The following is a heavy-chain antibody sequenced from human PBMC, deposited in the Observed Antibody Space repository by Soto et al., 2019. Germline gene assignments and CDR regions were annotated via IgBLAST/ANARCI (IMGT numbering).Heavy chain of an antibody. Sequence: QVQLVQSGAEVKKPGSSVKVSCKASGGTFSSYAISWVRQAPGQGLEWMGGIIPIFGTANYAQKFQGRVTITADESTSTAYMELSSLRSEDTAVYYCARALGYCSGGSCYEYYYYGMYVWGQGTTVTVSS. V-gene: IGHV1-69*01. CDR1: GGTFSSYA. CDR3: ARALGYCSGGSCYEYYYYGMYV. D-gene: IGHD2-15*01. CDR2: IIPIFGTA. J-gene: IGHJ6*02.